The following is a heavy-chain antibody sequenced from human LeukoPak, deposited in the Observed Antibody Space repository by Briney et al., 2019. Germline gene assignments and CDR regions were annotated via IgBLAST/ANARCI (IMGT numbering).Heavy chain of an antibody. CDR2: ISGSGGST. J-gene: IGHJ5*02. CDR3: AKDYDFWSGSNWFDP. Sequence: GSLRLSCAASGFTFSSYAMSWVRQAPGKGLEWVSAISGSGGSTYYADSVKGRLTISRDNSKNTLYLQMNSLRAEDTAVYYCAKDYDFWSGSNWFDPWGQGTLVTVSS. V-gene: IGHV3-23*01. CDR1: GFTFSSYA. D-gene: IGHD3-3*01.